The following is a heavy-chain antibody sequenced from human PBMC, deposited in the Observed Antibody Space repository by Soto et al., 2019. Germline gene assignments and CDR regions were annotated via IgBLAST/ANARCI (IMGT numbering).Heavy chain of an antibody. Sequence: QVQLVESGGGVVQPGRSLRLSCAASGFTFSSYGMHWVRQAPGKGLEWVAVISYDGSNKYYADSVKGRFTISRDNSKNTLYLQMNSLRAEDTAVYDCAKGGSGYPFQHWGQGTLVTVSS. CDR3: AKGGSGYPFQH. J-gene: IGHJ1*01. D-gene: IGHD3-22*01. CDR2: ISYDGSNK. CDR1: GFTFSSYG. V-gene: IGHV3-30*18.